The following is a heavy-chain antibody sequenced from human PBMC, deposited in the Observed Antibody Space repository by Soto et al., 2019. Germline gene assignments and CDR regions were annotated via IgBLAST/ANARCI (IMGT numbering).Heavy chain of an antibody. CDR2: IYPGDSDT. CDR3: ARHMRGSSGYYNYYGMDV. J-gene: IGHJ6*02. CDR1: GYSFTSYW. Sequence: GESLSSSCKVYGYSFTSYWIVWVLQMPGKGLEWMGIIYPGDSDTRYSPSFQGQVTISADKSISTAYLQWSSLKASDTAMYYCARHMRGSSGYYNYYGMDVWGQGTTVTVSS. D-gene: IGHD3-22*01. V-gene: IGHV5-51*01.